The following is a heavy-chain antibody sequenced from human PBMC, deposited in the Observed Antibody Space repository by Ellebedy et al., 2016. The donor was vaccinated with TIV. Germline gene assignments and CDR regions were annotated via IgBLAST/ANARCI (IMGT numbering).Heavy chain of an antibody. Sequence: GGSLRLSCAASGFTFSSYDMHWVRQGTGKGLEWVSAFGTAGDTYYPGSVTGRFTISRENAKNSLYLQITSLRAEDTAVYYCARVRFGDTAVDYWGQGTLVTVSS. J-gene: IGHJ4*03. CDR1: GFTFSSYD. V-gene: IGHV3-13*01. CDR2: FGTAGDT. D-gene: IGHD2-21*01. CDR3: ARVRFGDTAVDY.